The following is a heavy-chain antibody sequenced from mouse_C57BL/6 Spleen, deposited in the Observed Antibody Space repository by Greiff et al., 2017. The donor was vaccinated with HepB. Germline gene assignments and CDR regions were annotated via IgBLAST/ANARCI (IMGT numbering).Heavy chain of an antibody. Sequence: QVQLQQPGAELVKPGASVKMSCKASGYTFTSYWITWVKQRPGQGLEWIGDIYPGSGSTNYNEKFKSKATLTVDTSSSTAYMQLSSLPSEDSAVYYCARQLRLYYYAMDYWGQGTSVTVSS. D-gene: IGHD3-2*02. J-gene: IGHJ4*01. CDR1: GYTFTSYW. CDR3: ARQLRLYYYAMDY. CDR2: IYPGSGST. V-gene: IGHV1-55*01.